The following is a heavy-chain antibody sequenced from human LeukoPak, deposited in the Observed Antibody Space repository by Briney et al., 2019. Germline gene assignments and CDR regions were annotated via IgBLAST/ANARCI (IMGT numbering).Heavy chain of an antibody. CDR2: ISGGGGST. D-gene: IGHD6-6*01. CDR3: AKDYGSSSTNWFDP. CDR1: GFTVSSNY. Sequence: PGGSLRLSCAASGFTVSSNYMSWVRQAPGKGLEWVSAISGGGGSTYYADSVKGRFTISRDNSKNTLYLQMNSLRAEDTAVYYCAKDYGSSSTNWFDPWGQGTLVTVSS. J-gene: IGHJ5*02. V-gene: IGHV3-23*01.